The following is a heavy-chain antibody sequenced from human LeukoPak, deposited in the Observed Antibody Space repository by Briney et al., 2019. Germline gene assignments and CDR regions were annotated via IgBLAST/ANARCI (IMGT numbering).Heavy chain of an antibody. D-gene: IGHD5-18*01. CDR2: IRYDGSNK. CDR1: GFTFSSNG. V-gene: IGHV3-30*02. J-gene: IGHJ5*02. Sequence: GGSLRLSCAASGFTFSSNGMHWVRQAPGKGLEWVAFIRYDGSNKYYADSVKGRFTISRDNSKNTLYLQMNSLRAEDTAVYYCARATVDTAMVNWFDPWGQGTLVTVSS. CDR3: ARATVDTAMVNWFDP.